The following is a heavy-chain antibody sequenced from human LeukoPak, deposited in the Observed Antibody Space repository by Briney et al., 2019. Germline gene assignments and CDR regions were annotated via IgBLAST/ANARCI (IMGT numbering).Heavy chain of an antibody. V-gene: IGHV3-30*04. CDR1: GFTFSSYA. CDR2: ISYDGSNK. D-gene: IGHD3-3*01. J-gene: IGHJ6*02. Sequence: GGSLRLSCAVSGFTFSSYAMHWVRQAPGKGLEWVAVISYDGSNKYYADSVKGRFTISRDKPKNTLYLEMNSLRDEDTAVYYCARKTFLQGEWFVDVWGQGTTVTVSS. CDR3: ARKTFLQGEWFVDV.